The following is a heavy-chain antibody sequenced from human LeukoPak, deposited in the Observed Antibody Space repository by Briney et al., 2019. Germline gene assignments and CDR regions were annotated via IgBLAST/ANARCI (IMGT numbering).Heavy chain of an antibody. CDR3: AKGKPSYGDYFDY. V-gene: IGHV3-23*01. CDR1: GFTFSNYA. CDR2: ISGSGGST. J-gene: IGHJ4*02. D-gene: IGHD4-17*01. Sequence: GGSLRLSCAASGFTFSNYAMSWVRQAPGKGLEWVSVISGSGGSTYYADSVKGRFTISRDNSKNTLYLQMNSLRAEDTAVYYCAKGKPSYGDYFDYWGQGTLVTVSS.